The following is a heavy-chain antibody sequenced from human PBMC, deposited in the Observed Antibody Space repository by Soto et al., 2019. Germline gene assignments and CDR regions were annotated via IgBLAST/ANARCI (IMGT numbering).Heavy chain of an antibody. Sequence: ASVKVSCKASGGTFTDSTINWVRQAPGQRLEWMGGIIPMFDTANYAEKFQGRVTITADESTSTSFMEVSSLRSEDTAVYYCARNGTLTGYSYGMDVWGQGTMVTVSS. CDR3: ARNGTLTGYSYGMDV. D-gene: IGHD2-8*01. CDR1: GGTFTDST. J-gene: IGHJ6*02. CDR2: IIPMFDTA. V-gene: IGHV1-69*13.